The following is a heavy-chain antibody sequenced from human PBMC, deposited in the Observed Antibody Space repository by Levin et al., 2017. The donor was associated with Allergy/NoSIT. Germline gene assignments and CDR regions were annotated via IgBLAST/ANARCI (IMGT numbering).Heavy chain of an antibody. Sequence: SETLSLTCTVSGGFISPYSWTWIRQSPGKGLDWIGYIRYSGTTSYNPSLEGRLTISLDTSKSQFSLRLSSVTDADTAMYYCARGHFDTRGYSNALEYWGQGILVTVSS. D-gene: IGHD3-22*01. V-gene: IGHV4-59*03. CDR2: IRYSGTT. CDR1: GGFISPYS. J-gene: IGHJ4*02. CDR3: ARGHFDTRGYSNALEY.